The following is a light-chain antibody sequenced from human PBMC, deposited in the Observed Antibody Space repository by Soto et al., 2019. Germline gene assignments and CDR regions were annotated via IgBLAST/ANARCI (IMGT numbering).Light chain of an antibody. CDR3: QQSDSTPIT. CDR1: QNINSY. CDR2: AAS. Sequence: DIQMTQSPSSLSASVGDRVTITCRASQNINSYLNWYQQKPGKAPKVLIYAASSLQSGVPSRFSGSGSGTDFTLTISSLQPEDFATYSCQQSDSTPITFGGGTKVEIE. J-gene: IGKJ4*01. V-gene: IGKV1-39*01.